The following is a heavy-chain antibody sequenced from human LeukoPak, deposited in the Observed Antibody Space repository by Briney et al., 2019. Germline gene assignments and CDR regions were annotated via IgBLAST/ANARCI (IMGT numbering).Heavy chain of an antibody. V-gene: IGHV3-30-3*01. CDR2: ISYDGSNK. CDR1: GFTFSSYA. J-gene: IGHJ5*02. Sequence: GGSLRLSCAASGFTFSSYAMHWVRQAPGKGLEWVAVISYDGSNKYYADSVKGRFTISRDNSKNTLYLQMNSLRAEDTAMYYCARTQDYDFWSGYSNWFDPWGQGTLVTVSS. D-gene: IGHD3-3*01. CDR3: ARTQDYDFWSGYSNWFDP.